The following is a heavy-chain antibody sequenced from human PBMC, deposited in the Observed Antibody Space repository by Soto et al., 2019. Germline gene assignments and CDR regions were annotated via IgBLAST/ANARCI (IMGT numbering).Heavy chain of an antibody. CDR1: AFSLSTNGVG. CDR3: VHTVMVHTSTGGHYFDY. Sequence: SGPTLVNPTQTLTLTCTFSAFSLSTNGVGVGWIRQPPGKPLEWLAVIYWNEDKRYSRSLKSRLSITKDTSKNQVVLTMTTMDPVDTATYYCVHTVMVHTSTGGHYFDYWGPGSRVTVS. D-gene: IGHD2-8*01. J-gene: IGHJ4*02. CDR2: IYWNEDK. V-gene: IGHV2-5*01.